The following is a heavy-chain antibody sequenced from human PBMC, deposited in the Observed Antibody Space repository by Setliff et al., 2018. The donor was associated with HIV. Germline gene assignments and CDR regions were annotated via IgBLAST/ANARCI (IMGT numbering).Heavy chain of an antibody. CDR1: GYTFASFG. CDR3: ARGMDDSRSSVWYY. D-gene: IGHD6-6*01. CDR2: IGGDNGIP. Sequence: ASVKVSCKASGYTFASFGISWVRQAPGQGPEWVGWIGGDNGIPSFAQKLRDRVTLTADTSTKTVFMELRSLRSDDTAVYYCARGMDDSRSSVWYYWGQGTLVTVSS. J-gene: IGHJ4*02. V-gene: IGHV1-18*01.